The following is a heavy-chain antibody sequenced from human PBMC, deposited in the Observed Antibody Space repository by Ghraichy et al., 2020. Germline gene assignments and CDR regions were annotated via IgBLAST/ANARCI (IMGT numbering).Heavy chain of an antibody. CDR3: ARDGGSGDY. CDR1: GFSFSSYS. CDR2: IGSSSDSI. D-gene: IGHD3-16*01. Sequence: GGSLRLSCVASGFSFSSYSMNWVRQAPGKGLEWVLYIGSSSDSIYYADSVRGRFTISRDNAKNSLYLQMDSLRDEDTAVYYCARDGGSGDYWGQGTRVTVSS. J-gene: IGHJ4*02. V-gene: IGHV3-48*02.